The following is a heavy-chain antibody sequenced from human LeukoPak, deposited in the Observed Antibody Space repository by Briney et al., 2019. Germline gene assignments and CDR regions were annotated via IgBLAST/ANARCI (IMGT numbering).Heavy chain of an antibody. J-gene: IGHJ4*02. CDR1: AYSISSGYY. D-gene: IGHD1-26*01. V-gene: IGHV4-38-2*02. Sequence: SETLSLTCTVSAYSISSGYYWGWIRQPPGKGLEWIGSIYYSGSTYYNPSLKSRVTISVDTSKNQFSLKLRSVTAADTAVYYCARLDSGPSWYWGQGTLVTVSS. CDR3: ARLDSGPSWY. CDR2: IYYSGST.